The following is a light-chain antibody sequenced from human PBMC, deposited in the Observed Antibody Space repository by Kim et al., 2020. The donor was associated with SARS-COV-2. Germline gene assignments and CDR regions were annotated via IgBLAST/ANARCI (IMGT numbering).Light chain of an antibody. CDR3: QAWDGNTVV. J-gene: IGLJ2*01. Sequence: SYELTQPPSVSVSPGQTASITCSGDKLGDKYASWYQKKPGQSPVLVIYQHSKRPSGIPERFSGSISGKTATLAISGTQAMDEADYYCQAWDGNTVVFGGGTQLTVL. V-gene: IGLV3-1*01. CDR1: KLGDKY. CDR2: QHS.